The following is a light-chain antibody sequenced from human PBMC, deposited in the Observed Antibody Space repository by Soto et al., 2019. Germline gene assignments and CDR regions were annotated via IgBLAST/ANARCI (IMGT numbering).Light chain of an antibody. CDR3: QQYYSSPLT. CDR2: WAS. J-gene: IGKJ4*01. Sequence: DIGMTQSPASLAVSLGERATINCKSSQSVLYSSNNKNYLAWYQQKPGQPPKLLIYWASTRESGVPDRFSGSGSGTDFTLTISSLQAEDVAAYYCQQYYSSPLTFGGGTKVDIK. V-gene: IGKV4-1*01. CDR1: QSVLYSSNNKNY.